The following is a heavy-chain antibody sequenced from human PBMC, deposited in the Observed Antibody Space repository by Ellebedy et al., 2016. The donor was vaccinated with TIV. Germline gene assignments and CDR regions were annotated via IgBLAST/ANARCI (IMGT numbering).Heavy chain of an antibody. CDR1: GYSISSGYY. J-gene: IGHJ4*02. Sequence: MPGGSLRLSCTVSGYSISSGYYWGWIRQPPGKGLEWIGSMYHSGSTYYNPSLRGRVTISVDTSKNQFSLKLSSVTAADTAVYYCARDRPTSSWQHDYWGQGTLVTVSS. CDR3: ARDRPTSSWQHDY. V-gene: IGHV4-38-2*02. D-gene: IGHD6-13*01. CDR2: MYHSGST.